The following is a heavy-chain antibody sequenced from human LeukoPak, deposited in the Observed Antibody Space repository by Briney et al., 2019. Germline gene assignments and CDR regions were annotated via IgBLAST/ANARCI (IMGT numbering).Heavy chain of an antibody. Sequence: GGSLRLSCAASGFTFSTYWMTWVRQAPGKGLEWVANIRQDGSEKYYVDSVKGRFTISRDNAKNSLYLQMSSLSAEDTAVYYCARGGTSPRSNWFDPWGQGTLVTVSS. J-gene: IGHJ5*02. V-gene: IGHV3-7*01. D-gene: IGHD3-16*01. CDR1: GFTFSTYW. CDR2: IRQDGSEK. CDR3: ARGGTSPRSNWFDP.